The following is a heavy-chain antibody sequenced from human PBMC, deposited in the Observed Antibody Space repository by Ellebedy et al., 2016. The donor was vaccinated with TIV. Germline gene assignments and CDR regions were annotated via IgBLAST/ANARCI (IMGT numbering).Heavy chain of an antibody. J-gene: IGHJ4*02. CDR3: ARDSVWFGELPFDY. CDR2: IYYSGST. V-gene: IGHV4-39*07. Sequence: SETLSLXCTVSGGSISSSSYYWGWIRQPPGKGLEWIGGIYYSGSTYYNPSLKSRVTISVDTSKNQFSLKLSSVTAADTAVYYCARDSVWFGELPFDYWGQGTLVTVSS. D-gene: IGHD3-10*01. CDR1: GGSISSSSYY.